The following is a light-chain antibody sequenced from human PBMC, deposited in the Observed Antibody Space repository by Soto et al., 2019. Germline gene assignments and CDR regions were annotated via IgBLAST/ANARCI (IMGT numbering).Light chain of an antibody. CDR1: QSVSSN. V-gene: IGKV3-15*01. CDR2: GAS. J-gene: IGKJ5*01. CDR3: QQYNKWPLIT. Sequence: EIVMTQSPATLSVSPGERATLSCRASQSVSSNLAWYQQKPGQAPRLLIYGASTRATGIPARCSGSGSGTEVTLIIISLQSEDFAVYYCQQYNKWPLITFGQGTRLDIK.